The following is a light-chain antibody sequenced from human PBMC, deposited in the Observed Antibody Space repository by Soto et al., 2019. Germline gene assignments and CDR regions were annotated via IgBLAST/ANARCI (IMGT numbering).Light chain of an antibody. CDR2: GVF. Sequence: ETVLTQSPGTVSLSPGERATLSCTTSQTVNSDYLAWYQQKPGQAPRLLIYGVFNRATGIPDRFSGSGSGTYFTLTISGLETEDSAVYYCQHYDGSPRTFGQGTNLEI. CDR3: QHYDGSPRT. V-gene: IGKV3-20*01. J-gene: IGKJ2*01. CDR1: QTVNSDY.